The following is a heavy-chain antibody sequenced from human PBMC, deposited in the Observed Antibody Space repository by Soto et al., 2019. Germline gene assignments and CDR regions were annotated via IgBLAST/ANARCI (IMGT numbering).Heavy chain of an antibody. J-gene: IGHJ6*02. CDR3: ARALRLGELSPLDF. D-gene: IGHD3-16*02. V-gene: IGHV1-69*02. Sequence: QVQLVQSGAEVKKPGSSVKVSCKASGGTFSSYTISWVRQAPGEGLEWMGRIIPILGIANYAQKFQGRVTITADKSTSTAYMELSSLRSEDTAVYYCARALRLGELSPLDFWGQGTTVTVSS. CDR1: GGTFSSYT. CDR2: IIPILGIA.